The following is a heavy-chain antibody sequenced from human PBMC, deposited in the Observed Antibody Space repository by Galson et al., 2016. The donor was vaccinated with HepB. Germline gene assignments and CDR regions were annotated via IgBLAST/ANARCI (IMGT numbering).Heavy chain of an antibody. CDR1: GXXFSXXX. Sequence: SLXXSCAASGXXFSXXXMHXXXQAXGKGLEWVAVISNDGSXTYYPDXVKGRFTISRDNSKNTLYLQMNSLRAEDTAVYYCARDPLLPITILNDAFDIWGQGTMVTVSS. CDR3: ARDPLLPITILNDAFDI. V-gene: IGHV3-30*04. D-gene: IGHD3-3*01. CDR2: ISNDGSXT. J-gene: IGHJ3*02.